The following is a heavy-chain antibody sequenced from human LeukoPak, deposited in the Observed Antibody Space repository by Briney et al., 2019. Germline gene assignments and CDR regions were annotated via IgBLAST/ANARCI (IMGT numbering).Heavy chain of an antibody. J-gene: IGHJ4*02. CDR3: ARDLSGAVAGTFDY. CDR1: GFTFSSYG. D-gene: IGHD6-19*01. CDR2: ISGSGGST. Sequence: GGSLRLSCAASGFTFSSYGMSWVRQAPGKGLEWVSAISGSGGSTYYADSVKGRFTISRDNAKNSLYLQMNSLRAEDTAVYYCARDLSGAVAGTFDYWGQGTLATVSS. V-gene: IGHV3-23*01.